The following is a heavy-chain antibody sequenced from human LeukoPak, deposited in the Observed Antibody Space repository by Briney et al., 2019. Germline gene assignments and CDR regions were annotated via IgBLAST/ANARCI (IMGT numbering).Heavy chain of an antibody. CDR2: IRYDGSNK. D-gene: IGHD5-24*01. J-gene: IGHJ4*02. V-gene: IGHV3-30*02. CDR1: GFTFSSYG. CDR3: AKRGMGTVDY. Sequence: GVSLRLSCAASGFTFSSYGMHWVRQDPGKGLEWVAFIRYDGSNKYYADSVKGRFTISRDNSKNTLYLQMNSLRAEDTAVYYCAKRGMGTVDYWGQGTLVTVSS.